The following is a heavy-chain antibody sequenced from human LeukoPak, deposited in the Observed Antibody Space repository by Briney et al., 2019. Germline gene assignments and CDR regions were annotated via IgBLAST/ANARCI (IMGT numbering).Heavy chain of an antibody. V-gene: IGHV4-34*01. CDR3: ASLPALWFGELLPISQYYFDY. J-gene: IGHJ4*02. Sequence: SETLSLTCAVYGGSFSGYYWSWIRQPPGKGLEWIGEINHSGSTNYNPSLKSRVTISVDTSKNQFSLKLSSVTAADTVVYYCASLPALWFGELLPISQYYFDYWGQGTLVTVSS. CDR2: INHSGST. D-gene: IGHD3-10*01. CDR1: GGSFSGYY.